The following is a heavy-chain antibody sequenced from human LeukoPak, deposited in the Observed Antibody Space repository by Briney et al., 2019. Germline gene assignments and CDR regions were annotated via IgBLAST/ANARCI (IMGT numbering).Heavy chain of an antibody. Sequence: GGSLRLSCAASGFTFSGSAMHWVRQASGKGLEWVGRIRSKANSYATAYAASVKGRFTISRDDSKNTAYLQMNSLKTEDTAVYYCATTSTIAVTAPDGFDMWGQGTMVTVSS. CDR3: ATTSTIAVTAPDGFDM. J-gene: IGHJ3*02. V-gene: IGHV3-73*01. CDR2: IRSKANSYAT. CDR1: GFTFSGSA. D-gene: IGHD6-19*01.